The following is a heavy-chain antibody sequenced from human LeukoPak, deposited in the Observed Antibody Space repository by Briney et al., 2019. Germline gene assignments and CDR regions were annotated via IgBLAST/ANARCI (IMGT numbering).Heavy chain of an antibody. CDR2: ISAGGDET. Sequence: GGSLRLYCVTPGLRFNTYAMSWVRQAPGKGLERVSAISAGGDETHYADSVKGRFTVSRDNSKNTLFLQMNSLRVEDTAVYYCAQDHLGFGDYWFGYWGQGTLVSVSS. CDR3: AQDHLGFGDYWFGY. D-gene: IGHD4-17*01. J-gene: IGHJ4*02. V-gene: IGHV3-23*01. CDR1: GLRFNTYA.